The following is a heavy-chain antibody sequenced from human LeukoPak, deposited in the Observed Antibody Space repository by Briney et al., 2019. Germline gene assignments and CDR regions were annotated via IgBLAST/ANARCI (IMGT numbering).Heavy chain of an antibody. CDR3: ARDDNAYYDFWSGYYGGSWFDP. J-gene: IGHJ5*02. D-gene: IGHD3-3*01. CDR2: IYYSGST. V-gene: IGHV4-39*07. Sequence: SETLSLTCTVSGGSISSSSYYWGWIRQPPGKGLEWIGSIYYSGSTYYNPSLKSRVTISVDTSKNQFSLKLSSVTAADTAVYYCARDDNAYYDFWSGYYGGSWFDPWGQGTLVTVSS. CDR1: GGSISSSSYY.